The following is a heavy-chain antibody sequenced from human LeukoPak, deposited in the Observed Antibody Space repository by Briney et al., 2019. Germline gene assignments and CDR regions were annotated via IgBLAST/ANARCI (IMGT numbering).Heavy chain of an antibody. CDR1: GYTFTSYG. CDR2: ISAYNGNT. V-gene: IGHV1-18*01. D-gene: IGHD5-18*01. J-gene: IGHJ4*02. Sequence: ASVKVSCKASGYTFTSYGISWVRQAPGQGLEWMGWISAYNGNTNYVHNFRGRVTMTTDTSTSTAYMELRSLRSHDTAVYYCARVPPPYSGTGYYFDYWGQGTLVTVSS. CDR3: ARVPPPYSGTGYYFDY.